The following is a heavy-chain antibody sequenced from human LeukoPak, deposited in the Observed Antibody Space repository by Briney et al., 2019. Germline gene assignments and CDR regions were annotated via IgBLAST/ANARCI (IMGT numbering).Heavy chain of an antibody. J-gene: IGHJ3*02. Sequence: SETLSLTCAVYGGSFSGYYWSWIRQPPGKGLEWIGEINHSGSTNYNPSLKSRVTISVDTSKNHFSLKLSSVTAADTAVYYCARGPYSGSYYVGGSRAFDIWGQGTMVTVSS. D-gene: IGHD1-26*01. CDR3: ARGPYSGSYYVGGSRAFDI. CDR2: INHSGST. V-gene: IGHV4-34*01. CDR1: GGSFSGYY.